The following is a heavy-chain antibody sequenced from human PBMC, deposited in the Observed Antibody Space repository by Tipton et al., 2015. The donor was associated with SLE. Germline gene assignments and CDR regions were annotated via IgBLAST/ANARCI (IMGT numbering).Heavy chain of an antibody. Sequence: SLRLSCAASGFTVSSNYMSWVRQAPGKGLEWVSVIYSGGSTYYADSVKGRFTISRDNSKNTLYLQMNSLGAEDTAVYCCARSANLDYWGQGTLVTVSS. J-gene: IGHJ4*02. CDR1: GFTVSSNY. V-gene: IGHV3-66*01. CDR2: IYSGGST. CDR3: ARSANLDY.